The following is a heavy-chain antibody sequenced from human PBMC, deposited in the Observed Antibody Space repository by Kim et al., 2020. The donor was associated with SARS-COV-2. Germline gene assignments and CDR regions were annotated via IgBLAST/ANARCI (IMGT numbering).Heavy chain of an antibody. V-gene: IGHV3-53*01. Sequence: YDTDSVTGRFTIYRDNTKNTLYLQMNSLGAKDTAVYYCARARDYGEYFDYWGQGTLVTVSS. D-gene: IGHD4-17*01. J-gene: IGHJ4*02. CDR3: ARARDYGEYFDY.